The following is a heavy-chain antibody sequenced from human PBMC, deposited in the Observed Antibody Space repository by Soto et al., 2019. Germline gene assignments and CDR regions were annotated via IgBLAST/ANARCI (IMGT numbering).Heavy chain of an antibody. V-gene: IGHV3-23*01. J-gene: IGHJ4*02. CDR2: ISGSGGSS. D-gene: IGHD3-3*01. CDR1: GFTFSSYA. CDR3: AMKYYDFWSGYPATNYFDY. Sequence: EVQLLESGGGLVQPGGSLRLSCAASGFTFSSYAMSWVRQAPGKGLELVSAISGSGGSSYYADSVKGLFTISRDNSKTTQYLQMNSLIAENTAVYYCAMKYYDFWSGYPATNYFDYWGQGTLVTVSS.